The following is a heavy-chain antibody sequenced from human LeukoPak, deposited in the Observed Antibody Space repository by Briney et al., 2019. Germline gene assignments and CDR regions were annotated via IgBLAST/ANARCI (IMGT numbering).Heavy chain of an antibody. D-gene: IGHD5-12*01. J-gene: IGHJ4*02. Sequence: SQTLSLTCTFSGGSISSGDYYWSWIRQPPGKGLGWIGYIYYSGSTYYNPSLKSRVTISVDTSKNQFSLKLSSVTAADTAVYYCARDQGGYDTYDYWGQGTLVTVSS. CDR1: GGSISSGDYY. CDR2: IYYSGST. V-gene: IGHV4-30-4*01. CDR3: ARDQGGYDTYDY.